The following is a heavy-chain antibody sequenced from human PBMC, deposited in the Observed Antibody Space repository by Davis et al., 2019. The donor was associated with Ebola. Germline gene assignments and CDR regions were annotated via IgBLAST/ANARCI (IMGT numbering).Heavy chain of an antibody. CDR3: ARVRFGDTAVDY. CDR2: IGTAGDT. Sequence: PGGSLRLSCAASGFTLSRYDMHWVRQATGKGLEWVSAIGTAGDTYYPGSVKGRFTISRENAKNSLYLQMNSLRAEDTAVYYCARVRFGDTAVDYWGQGTLVTVSS. J-gene: IGHJ4*02. V-gene: IGHV3-13*01. D-gene: IGHD5-18*01. CDR1: GFTLSRYD.